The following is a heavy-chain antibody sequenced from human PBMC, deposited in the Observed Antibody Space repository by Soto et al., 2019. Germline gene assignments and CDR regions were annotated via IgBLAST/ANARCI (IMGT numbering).Heavy chain of an antibody. CDR3: ARGGNNCISTSCYENY. CDR1: GGTFSSYA. D-gene: IGHD2-2*01. Sequence: ASVKVSCKASGGTFSSYAISWVRQAPGQGLEWMGGIIPIFGTANYAQKFQGRVTITADESTSTAYMELSSLRSEDTAVYYCARGGNNCISTSCYENYWGQGTLVTVSS. CDR2: IIPIFGTA. J-gene: IGHJ4*02. V-gene: IGHV1-69*13.